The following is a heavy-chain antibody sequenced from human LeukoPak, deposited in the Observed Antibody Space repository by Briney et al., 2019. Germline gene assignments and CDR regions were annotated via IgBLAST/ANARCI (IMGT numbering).Heavy chain of an antibody. D-gene: IGHD4-11*01. CDR2: IWSDATNQ. CDR1: GFTFSHYG. Sequence: GGTLRLSCEASGFTFSHYGMHWVRQAPGKGLEWVAVIWSDATNQYYSDSVKGRFTISRDNFKRTVSLQMNSLRAEDTAVYYCVKDAQRGFDYSNSLQHWGQGSLVTVSS. CDR3: VKDAQRGFDYSNSLQH. V-gene: IGHV3-33*06. J-gene: IGHJ4*02.